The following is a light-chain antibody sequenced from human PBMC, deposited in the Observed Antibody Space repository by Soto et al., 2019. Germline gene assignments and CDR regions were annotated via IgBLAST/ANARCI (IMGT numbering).Light chain of an antibody. J-gene: IGLJ2*01. V-gene: IGLV2-14*01. CDR2: DVS. CDR3: SSYTSSIL. Sequence: QSVLTQPASVSGSPGQSITISCTGTSSDVGGYNYVSWYQQHPGKAPKLMIYDVSNRPSGVSNRFSGSKSGNTASLTISGLQAEDEAVYYCSSYTSSILFGGGIKLTVL. CDR1: SSDVGGYNY.